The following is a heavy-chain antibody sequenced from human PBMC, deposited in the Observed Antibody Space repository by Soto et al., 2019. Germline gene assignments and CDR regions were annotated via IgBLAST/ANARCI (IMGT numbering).Heavy chain of an antibody. CDR2: IYYSGST. J-gene: IGHJ5*02. V-gene: IGHV4-31*03. Sequence: SETLSLTCTVSGGSISSGGYYWSWIRQHPGKSLEWIGYIYYSGSTYYNPSLKSRVTISVDTSKNQFSLKLSSVTAADTAVYYCARAALSYYDSSGPPLGWFDPWGQGTLVTVSS. CDR3: ARAALSYYDSSGPPLGWFDP. D-gene: IGHD3-22*01. CDR1: GGSISSGGYY.